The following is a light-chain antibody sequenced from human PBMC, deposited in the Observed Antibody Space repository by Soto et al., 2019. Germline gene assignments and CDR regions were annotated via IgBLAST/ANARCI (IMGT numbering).Light chain of an antibody. V-gene: IGLV1-40*01. CDR3: QSYDSSLSGLV. CDR1: SSNIGAGYD. CDR2: GNN. Sequence: QSVLTQPPSVSGAPGQRVTISCTESSSNIGAGYDVHWYQQLPGTAPKLLIYGNNNRPSGVPDRFSGSKSGTSASLAITGLQAEDEADYYCQSYDSSLSGLVFGTGTKLTVL. J-gene: IGLJ1*01.